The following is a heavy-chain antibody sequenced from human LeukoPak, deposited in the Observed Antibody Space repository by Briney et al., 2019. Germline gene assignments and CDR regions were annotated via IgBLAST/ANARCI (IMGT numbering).Heavy chain of an antibody. Sequence: GESLKISCKGSGYSFTKYWIGWVRQMPGKGLEWMGMIYPGDSDTRYSPSFQGQVTISADKSINTAYLQWSSLKASDSAMYYCARSGVLVGVTYNWFDPWGQGTLVTVSS. V-gene: IGHV5-51*01. D-gene: IGHD2/OR15-2a*01. CDR3: ARSGVLVGVTYNWFDP. CDR1: GYSFTKYW. J-gene: IGHJ5*02. CDR2: IYPGDSDT.